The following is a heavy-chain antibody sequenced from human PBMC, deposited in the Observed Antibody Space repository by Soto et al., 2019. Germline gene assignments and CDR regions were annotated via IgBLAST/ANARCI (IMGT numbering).Heavy chain of an antibody. CDR2: ISGSGGST. CDR1: GFTFSSYA. J-gene: IGHJ4*02. V-gene: IGHV3-23*01. Sequence: ESGGGLVQPGGSLRLSCAASGFTFSSYAMSWVRQAPGKGLEWVSAISGSGGSTYYADSVKGRFTISRDNSKNTLYLQMNSLRAEDTAVYYCAKDQPTYYYDSSGYYRYWGQGTLVTVSS. D-gene: IGHD3-22*01. CDR3: AKDQPTYYYDSSGYYRY.